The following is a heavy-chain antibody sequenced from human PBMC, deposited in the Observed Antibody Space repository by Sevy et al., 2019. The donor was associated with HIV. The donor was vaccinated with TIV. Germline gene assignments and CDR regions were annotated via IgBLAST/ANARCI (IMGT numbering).Heavy chain of an antibody. CDR2: IKSKTDGGTT. CDR3: TTRLIVAANAFDI. J-gene: IGHJ3*02. Sequence: EGSLRLSCAASGFTFSNPWMSWVLQAPGKALEWVGRIKSKTDGGTTDYAAPVKGRFTISRDDSKNTLYLQMNSLKTEDTAVYYCTTRLIVAANAFDIWGQGTMVTVSS. V-gene: IGHV3-15*01. CDR1: GFTFSNPW. D-gene: IGHD2-15*01.